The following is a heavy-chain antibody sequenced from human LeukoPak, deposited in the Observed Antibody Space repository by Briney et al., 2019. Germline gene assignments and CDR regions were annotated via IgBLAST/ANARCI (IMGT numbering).Heavy chain of an antibody. Sequence: PGGSLRLSCAASGFTFSDYYMSWIRQAPGKGLEWLSYISSSGSPIYYADSVKGRFTISRDNAKNSLYLRMNSLRAEDTAVYYCARESGRLTNWFDPWGQGTLVTVSS. V-gene: IGHV3-11*04. CDR2: ISSSGSPI. D-gene: IGHD2-21*01. CDR3: ARESGRLTNWFDP. J-gene: IGHJ5*02. CDR1: GFTFSDYY.